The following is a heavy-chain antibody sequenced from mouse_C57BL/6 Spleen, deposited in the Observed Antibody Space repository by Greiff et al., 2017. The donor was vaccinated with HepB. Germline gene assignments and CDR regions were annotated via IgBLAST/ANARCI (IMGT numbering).Heavy chain of an antibody. V-gene: IGHV1-52*01. D-gene: IGHD1-1*01. CDR2: IDPSDSET. J-gene: IGHJ1*03. CDR3: AREDGGWYFDV. CDR1: GYTFTSYW. Sequence: QVQLQQPGAELVRPGSSVKLSCKASGYTFTSYWMHWVKQRPIQGLEWIGNIDPSDSETHYNQKFKDKATLTVDKSSSTAYMQLSSLTSEDSAVYYCAREDGGWYFDVWGTGTTVTVSS.